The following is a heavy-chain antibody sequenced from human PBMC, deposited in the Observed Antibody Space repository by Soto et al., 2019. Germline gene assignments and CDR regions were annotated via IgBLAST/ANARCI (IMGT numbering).Heavy chain of an antibody. CDR3: ARLRYDGSSQVDYYYYYMDV. D-gene: IGHD3-16*01. CDR1: GGSISSYY. J-gene: IGHJ6*03. CDR2: IYYSGST. V-gene: IGHV4-59*01. Sequence: PSETLSLTCTVPGGSISSYYWSWIRQPPGKGLEWIGYIYYSGSTNYNPSLKSRVTISVDTSKNQFSLKLSSVTAADTAVYYCARLRYDGSSQVDYYYYYMDVWGKGTTVTVSS.